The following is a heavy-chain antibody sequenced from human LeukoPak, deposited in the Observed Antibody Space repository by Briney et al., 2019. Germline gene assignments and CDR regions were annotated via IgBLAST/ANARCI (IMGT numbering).Heavy chain of an antibody. Sequence: ASVKVSCKASGYTFTGYYMHWVRQAPGQGLEWMGRINPNSGGTNYAQKFQGRVTMTRDTSISTAYMELSRLRSDDTAVYYCARDLYSGSYFYYFDYCGQGTLVTVSS. CDR3: ARDLYSGSYFYYFDY. CDR2: INPNSGGT. J-gene: IGHJ4*02. V-gene: IGHV1-2*06. D-gene: IGHD1-26*01. CDR1: GYTFTGYY.